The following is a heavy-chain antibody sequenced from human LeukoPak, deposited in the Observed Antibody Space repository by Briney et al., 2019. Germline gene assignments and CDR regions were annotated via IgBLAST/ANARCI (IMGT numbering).Heavy chain of an antibody. CDR3: ARDRAAAMEYYYMDV. CDR2: ISYDGSNK. CDR1: GFTFSDYG. J-gene: IGHJ6*03. Sequence: GGSLRLSCAASGFTFSDYGMHWARLAPGKGLEWVAVISYDGSNKYYADSVKGRFTISRDNSKNTLYLQMNSLRAEDTAVYYCARDRAAAMEYYYMDVWGKGTTVTVSS. V-gene: IGHV3-30*03. D-gene: IGHD2-2*01.